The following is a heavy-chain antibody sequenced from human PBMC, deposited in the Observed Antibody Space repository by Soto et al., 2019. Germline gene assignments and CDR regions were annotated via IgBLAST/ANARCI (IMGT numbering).Heavy chain of an antibody. D-gene: IGHD1-20*01. J-gene: IGHJ5*02. CDR1: GYTFTSYD. V-gene: IGHV1-8*01. CDR2: MNPNTGNT. Sequence: QVQLVQSGAEVKNPGASVKVSCKASGYTFTSYDINWVRQATGQGLEWMGWMNPNTGNTGYAQKFQGRVTMTRNTSISTAYMELSSLRSEDTAVYYCARGRAITGTMPSWGQATLVTVSS. CDR3: ARGRAITGTMPS.